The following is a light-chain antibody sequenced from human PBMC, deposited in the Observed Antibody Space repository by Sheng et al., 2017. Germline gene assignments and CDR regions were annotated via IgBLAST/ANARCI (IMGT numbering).Light chain of an antibody. Sequence: DIQMTQSPSSLSASVGDRVTITCRASQGISNFLAWYQQMPGKVPKLLVYAASTLRSGVPSRFSGSGSGTDFTLIISSLQPEDVATYYCQNYKSAPLTFGQGTRVEI. CDR3: QNYKSAPLT. CDR1: QGISNF. V-gene: IGKV1-27*01. CDR2: AAS. J-gene: IGKJ1*01.